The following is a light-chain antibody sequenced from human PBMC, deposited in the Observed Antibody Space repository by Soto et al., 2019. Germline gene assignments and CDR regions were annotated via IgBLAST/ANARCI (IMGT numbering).Light chain of an antibody. CDR2: DVT. CDR3: SSYRSSSTFVV. V-gene: IGLV2-14*01. J-gene: IGLJ2*01. Sequence: QSALTQPASVSGSPGQSITISCTGTSSDVGGYNYVSWYQQHPGKAPKLMIYDVTNRPSGVSNRFSGSKSGNTASLTISGLQAEDEADYYCSSYRSSSTFVVFGAGTKVTVL. CDR1: SSDVGGYNY.